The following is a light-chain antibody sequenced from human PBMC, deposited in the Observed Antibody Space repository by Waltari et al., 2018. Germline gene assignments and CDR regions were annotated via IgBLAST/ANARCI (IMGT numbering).Light chain of an antibody. CDR3: HSRDASGVGGS. CDR1: GLRSYY. J-gene: IGLJ2*01. Sequence: SSELTQDPAVSVAMGQTVRLTCQGDGLRSYYASWYQQRPGQAPILVIYDKDNRPSGVPDRFSGSSSHNTASLTITGAQAEDEASYYCHSRDASGVGGSFGGGTKLTVL. CDR2: DKD. V-gene: IGLV3-19*01.